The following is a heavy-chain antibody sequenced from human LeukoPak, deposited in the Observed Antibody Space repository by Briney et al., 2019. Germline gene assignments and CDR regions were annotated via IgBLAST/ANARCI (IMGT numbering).Heavy chain of an antibody. Sequence: PGRSLRLSCAASGFTFSSYAMSWVRQAPGKGLEWVSAISGSGGSTYYADSVKGRFTISRDNSKNTLYLQMNSLRAEDTAVYYCAKFHSVGFLEWLPYFDYWGQGTLVTVSS. CDR3: AKFHSVGFLEWLPYFDY. CDR1: GFTFSSYA. J-gene: IGHJ4*02. V-gene: IGHV3-23*01. CDR2: ISGSGGST. D-gene: IGHD3-3*01.